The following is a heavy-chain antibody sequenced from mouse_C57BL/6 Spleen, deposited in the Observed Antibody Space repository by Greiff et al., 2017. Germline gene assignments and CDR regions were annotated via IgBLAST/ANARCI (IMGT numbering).Heavy chain of an antibody. CDR1: GFTFSDAW. CDR2: IRNKANNHAT. V-gene: IGHV6-6*01. J-gene: IGHJ2*01. D-gene: IGHD1-1*01. Sequence: EVKLLESGGGLVQPGGSMKLSCAASGFTFSDAWMDWVRQSPEKGLEWVAEIRNKANNHATYYAESVKGRFTISRDDSKSSVYLQMNSLRAEDTGIYYCTGTTVVTDFDYWGQGTTLTVSS. CDR3: TGTTVVTDFDY.